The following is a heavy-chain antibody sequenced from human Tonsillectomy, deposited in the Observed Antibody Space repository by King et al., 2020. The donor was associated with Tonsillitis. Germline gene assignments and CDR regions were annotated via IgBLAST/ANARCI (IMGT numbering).Heavy chain of an antibody. CDR1: GFTFSSYA. Sequence: VQLVESGGGVVQPGRSLRLSFAASGFTFSSYAMHWVRQAPGKGLEWMSVISYDGSKKYYAYSVKGRFTISRDNSKNTLFLQMNNLRAEETAVFYCARDRATWELLSFHAFDIWGQGTMVTVSS. V-gene: IGHV3-30*01. CDR3: ARDRATWELLSFHAFDI. D-gene: IGHD1-26*01. CDR2: ISYDGSKK. J-gene: IGHJ3*02.